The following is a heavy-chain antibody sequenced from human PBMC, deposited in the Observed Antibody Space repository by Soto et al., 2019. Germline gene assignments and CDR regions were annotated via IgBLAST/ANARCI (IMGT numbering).Heavy chain of an antibody. Sequence: GESLKSSCQGSGYTFTIYCIGWVLQMPWKGLEWMGIIYPGDSDTRYSPSFQGQVTISADKSISTAFLQWSSLKASDTAMYYCARHRSEDYGMDVWGQGTTVTVSS. D-gene: IGHD1-26*01. V-gene: IGHV5-51*01. CDR3: ARHRSEDYGMDV. J-gene: IGHJ6*02. CDR1: GYTFTIYC. CDR2: IYPGDSDT.